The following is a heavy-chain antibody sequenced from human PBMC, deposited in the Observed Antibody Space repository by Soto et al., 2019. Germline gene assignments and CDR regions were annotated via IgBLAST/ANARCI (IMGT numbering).Heavy chain of an antibody. D-gene: IGHD3-3*01. CDR3: ARQRTYYDFWSGSPCFDY. J-gene: IGHJ4*02. CDR2: IYYSGST. V-gene: IGHV4-39*01. CDR1: GGSISSSSYY. Sequence: SETLSLTCTVSGGSISSSSYYWGWIRQPPGKGLEWIGSIYYSGSTYYNPSLKSRVTISVDTSKNQFSLKLSSVTAADTAVYYCARQRTYYDFWSGSPCFDYWGQGTLVTVSS.